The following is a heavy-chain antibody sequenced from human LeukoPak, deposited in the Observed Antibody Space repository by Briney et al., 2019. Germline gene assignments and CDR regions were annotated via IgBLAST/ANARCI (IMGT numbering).Heavy chain of an antibody. Sequence: GGSLRLSCAASGFTFINYGMSWVRQAPGKGLEWVSAVSGSGATYYADSVTGRFTISRDNSKNMGYLQMNSLKAEDTAIYFRTKGGEGCRPTPFYYHWGQGNLVPVFS. CDR1: GFTFINYG. V-gene: IGHV3-23*01. CDR2: VSGSGAT. J-gene: IGHJ5*02. D-gene: IGHD2-15*01. CDR3: TKGGEGCRPTPFYYH.